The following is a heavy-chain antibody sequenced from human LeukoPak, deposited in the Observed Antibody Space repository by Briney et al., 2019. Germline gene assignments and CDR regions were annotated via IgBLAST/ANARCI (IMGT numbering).Heavy chain of an antibody. CDR1: GFTFSSYA. J-gene: IGHJ4*02. V-gene: IGHV3-23*01. CDR2: VSGSGGTT. Sequence: PGGSLRLSCAASGFTFSSYAMSWVRQAPGKGLEWVSGVSGSGGTTYYADSVKGRFTISRDNSKNTLYLQMNSLRAEDTAVYYCAKDPVLDIVLMVYALWGQGTLVTVSS. CDR3: AKDPVLDIVLMVYAL. D-gene: IGHD2-8*01.